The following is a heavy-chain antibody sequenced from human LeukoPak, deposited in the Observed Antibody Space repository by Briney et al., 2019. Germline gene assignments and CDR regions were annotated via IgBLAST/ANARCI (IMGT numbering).Heavy chain of an antibody. CDR3: ARGGGYSYGSFDY. V-gene: IGHV3-74*01. CDR1: GFTFRNYW. D-gene: IGHD5-18*01. CDR2: INDDGTFT. J-gene: IGHJ4*02. Sequence: PGGSLRLSCAASGFTFRNYWMHWVRQVPGKGLVWVSRINDDGTFTTYADSVKGRFTISRDNAKNTLYLQMNSLRAEDTAVYYCARGGGYSYGSFDYWGQGTLVTVSS.